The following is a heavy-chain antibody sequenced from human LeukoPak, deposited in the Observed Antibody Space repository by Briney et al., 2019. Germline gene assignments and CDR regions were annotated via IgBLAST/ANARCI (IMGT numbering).Heavy chain of an antibody. CDR3: ARAPMVRGVKPYYFDY. J-gene: IGHJ4*02. V-gene: IGHV1-2*02. Sequence: GASVKVSCKASGYTFTGYYMHWVRQAPGQGLEWMGWINPNSGGTNYAQKFQGRVTMTRDTSISTAYMELSRLRSDDTAVYYCARAPMVRGVKPYYFDYWGQGTLVTVSS. CDR2: INPNSGGT. D-gene: IGHD3-10*01. CDR1: GYTFTGYY.